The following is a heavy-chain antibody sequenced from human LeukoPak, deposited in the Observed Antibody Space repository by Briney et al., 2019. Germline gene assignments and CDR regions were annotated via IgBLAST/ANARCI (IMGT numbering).Heavy chain of an antibody. Sequence: PGGSLRLSCAASGFTFSDYYMSWIRQAPGKGLEWIGYIYYSGTTNYNPSLKSRVTIDTSKNQFSLKLSSVTAADTAVYYCARGVYIAAAQYAYWGQGTLVTVSS. CDR2: IYYSGTT. D-gene: IGHD6-25*01. CDR3: ARGVYIAAAQYAY. V-gene: IGHV4-59*01. CDR1: GFTFSDYY. J-gene: IGHJ4*02.